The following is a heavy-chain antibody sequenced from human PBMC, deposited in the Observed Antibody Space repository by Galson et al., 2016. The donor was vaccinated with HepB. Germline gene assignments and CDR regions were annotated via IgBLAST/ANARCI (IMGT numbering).Heavy chain of an antibody. Sequence: SLRLSCAASGFAVNTIYMSWVRQAPQKGLEWVSVTWPGGRTDYADSVEGRFTVSRDTSKNTLFLQMNAMRGEDTAVYYCAKDRQGESRFDVRASPDFWGRGTPVTVPS. CDR3: AKDRQGESRFDVRASPDF. D-gene: IGHD3-16*01. CDR1: GFAVNTIY. V-gene: IGHV3-66*01. J-gene: IGHJ4*02. CDR2: TWPGGRT.